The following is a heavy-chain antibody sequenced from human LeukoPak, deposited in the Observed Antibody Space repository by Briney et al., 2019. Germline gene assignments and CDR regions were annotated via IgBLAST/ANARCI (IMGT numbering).Heavy chain of an antibody. D-gene: IGHD6-19*01. V-gene: IGHV1-8*01. CDR3: TSPVAGPTWDTDY. J-gene: IGHJ4*02. CDR2: MNPNSGNT. CDR1: GYTFTSYD. Sequence: ASVTVSFKASGYTFTSYDINWVRQATGQGLEWMGWMNPNSGNTGYAQKFQGRVTMTRNTSISTAYMELSSLRSEDTAVYYCTSPVAGPTWDTDYWGQGTLVTVSS.